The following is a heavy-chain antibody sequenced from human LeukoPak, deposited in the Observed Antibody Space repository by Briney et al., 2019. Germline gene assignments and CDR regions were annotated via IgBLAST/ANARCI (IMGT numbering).Heavy chain of an antibody. CDR1: GFTFSRFA. J-gene: IGHJ4*02. CDR3: AKIRATGYCRPIFSY. D-gene: IGHD3-9*01. V-gene: IGHV3-23*01. CDR2: ISGSGGST. Sequence: GGSLRLSCAASGFTFSRFAMRWVRQAPGKGLEWVSAISGSGGSTYYADSVKGRFTISRDNSKNTLYLQMNSLRAEDTAVYYCAKIRATGYCRPIFSYWGQGTLVTVSS.